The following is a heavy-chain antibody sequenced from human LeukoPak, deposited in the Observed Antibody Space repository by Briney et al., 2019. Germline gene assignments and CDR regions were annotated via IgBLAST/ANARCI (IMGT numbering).Heavy chain of an antibody. CDR1: GFTFSSYA. CDR2: ISGSGGST. V-gene: IGHV3-23*01. CDR3: AKVWGDYLTVGAFDI. D-gene: IGHD4-17*01. J-gene: IGHJ3*02. Sequence: GGSLRLSCAASGFTFSSYAMSWVRQAPGKGLEWVSAISGSGGSTYYADSVKGRFTTSRDNSKNTLYLQMNSLRAEDTAVYYCAKVWGDYLTVGAFDIWGQGTMVTVSS.